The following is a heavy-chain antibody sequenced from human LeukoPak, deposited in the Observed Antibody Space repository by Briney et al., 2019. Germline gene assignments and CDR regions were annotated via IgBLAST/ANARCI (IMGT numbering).Heavy chain of an antibody. Sequence: PSETLSLTCAVSGGSISSSNWWSWVRQPPGKGLEWIGEIYHSGSTNYNPSLKSRVTISVDKSKNQFSLKLSSVTAADTAVYYCARALPEPYPGIAPRAFDIWGQGTMVTVSS. V-gene: IGHV4-4*02. J-gene: IGHJ3*02. D-gene: IGHD6-13*01. CDR1: GGSISSSNW. CDR2: IYHSGST. CDR3: ARALPEPYPGIAPRAFDI.